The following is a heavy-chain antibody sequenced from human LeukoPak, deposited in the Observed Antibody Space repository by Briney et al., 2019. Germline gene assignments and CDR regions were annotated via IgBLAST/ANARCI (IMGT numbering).Heavy chain of an antibody. CDR2: ISAYNGNT. J-gene: IGHJ3*02. D-gene: IGHD2-2*01. CDR3: AREDLGYCSSTSCYGDAFDI. CDR1: GYTFTSYG. Sequence: ASVKVSCKASGYTFTSYGISWVRQAPGQGLEWMGWISAYNGNTNYALKLQGRVTMTTDTSTSTAYMELRSLRSDDTAVYYCAREDLGYCSSTSCYGDAFDIWGQGTMVTVSS. V-gene: IGHV1-18*04.